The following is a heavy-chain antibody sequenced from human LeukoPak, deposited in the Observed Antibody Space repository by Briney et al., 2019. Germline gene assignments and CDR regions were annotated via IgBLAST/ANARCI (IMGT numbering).Heavy chain of an antibody. J-gene: IGHJ4*02. CDR3: AKSSERDTAMNKRWYYFDY. CDR1: GFTFSDAW. D-gene: IGHD5-18*01. CDR2: ISGSGGST. V-gene: IGHV3-23*01. Sequence: GGSLRLSCAVSGFTFSDAWMAWVRQAPGKGLEWVSAISGSGGSTYYADSVKGRFTISRDNSKNTLYLQMNSLRAEDTAVYYCAKSSERDTAMNKRWYYFDYWGQGTLVTVSS.